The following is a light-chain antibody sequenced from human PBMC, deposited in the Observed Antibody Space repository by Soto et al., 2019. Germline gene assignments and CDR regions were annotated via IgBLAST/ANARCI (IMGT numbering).Light chain of an antibody. J-gene: IGKJ1*01. V-gene: IGKV1-5*01. CDR2: DVS. CDR1: QSISSW. Sequence: DIQMTHSPSTLSASVADRVTITCRASQSISSWLAWYQQKPGKAPKLLIYDVSTLESGVPSRFSGSGSGTEFTLAISSLQPVDFATYYCQQYNIFWTFGQGTKVDIK. CDR3: QQYNIFWT.